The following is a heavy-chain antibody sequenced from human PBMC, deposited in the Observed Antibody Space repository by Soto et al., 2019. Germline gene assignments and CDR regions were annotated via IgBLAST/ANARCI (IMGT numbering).Heavy chain of an antibody. V-gene: IGHV3-74*01. D-gene: IGHD3-10*01. Sequence: GGSLRLSCAASGFTFSSYWMHWVRQAPGKGLVWVSRINSDGSSTSYADSVKGRFTISRDNAKNTLYLQMNSLRAEDTAVYYCARVSVAGWFLDYWGQGTLVTVSS. CDR2: INSDGSST. CDR3: ARVSVAGWFLDY. CDR1: GFTFSSYW. J-gene: IGHJ4*02.